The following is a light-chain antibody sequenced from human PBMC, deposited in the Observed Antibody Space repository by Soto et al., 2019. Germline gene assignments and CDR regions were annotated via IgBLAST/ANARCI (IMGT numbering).Light chain of an antibody. CDR1: SSDVGGYNY. CDR3: SSYAGSNLV. J-gene: IGLJ2*01. V-gene: IGLV2-8*01. Sequence: QSVLTQPPSASGSPGQSVTISCTGTSSDVGGYNYVSWYQQHPGKAPKVMIYEVSKRPSGVPDRFSGSKSGNTASLTVSGLQAEDEADYYCSSYAGSNLVFGGGTQLTVL. CDR2: EVS.